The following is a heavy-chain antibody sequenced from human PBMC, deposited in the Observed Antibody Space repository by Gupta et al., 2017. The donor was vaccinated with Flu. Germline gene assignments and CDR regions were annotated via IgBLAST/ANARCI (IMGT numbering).Heavy chain of an antibody. D-gene: IGHD3-10*01. Sequence: EVQLLESGGDLVQPGGSLRLSCAASGCTFSSCVMSWVRQAPGKGLEWVSSITKSDSGTYYADSVKGRFTISRDNSKDTLYLQMNSLRAEDTAIYYCAKGIGGYYGMDVWGQGTTVTVSS. V-gene: IGHV3-23*01. CDR2: ITKSDSGT. CDR1: GCTFSSCV. J-gene: IGHJ6*02. CDR3: AKGIGGYYGMDV.